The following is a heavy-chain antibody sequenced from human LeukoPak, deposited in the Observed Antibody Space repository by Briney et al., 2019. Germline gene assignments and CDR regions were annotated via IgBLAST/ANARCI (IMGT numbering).Heavy chain of an antibody. D-gene: IGHD1-26*01. Sequence: GGSLRLSCAASGFTFGSYAMSWVRQAPGRGLEWVSVISGSGPRTFYADSVKGRFTISRDNSKNTLYLQMNSLRAEDTAVYYCARRERGMGIDYWGQGTLVTVSS. CDR2: ISGSGPRT. CDR1: GFTFGSYA. CDR3: ARRERGMGIDY. V-gene: IGHV3-23*01. J-gene: IGHJ4*02.